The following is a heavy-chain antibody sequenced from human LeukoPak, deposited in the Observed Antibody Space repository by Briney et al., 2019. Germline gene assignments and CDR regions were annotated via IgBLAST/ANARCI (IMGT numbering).Heavy chain of an antibody. D-gene: IGHD6-13*01. CDR3: ARVGAAAGPYYFNY. V-gene: IGHV1-3*01. J-gene: IGHJ4*02. CDR2: INAGNGNT. CDR1: GYTFTSYA. Sequence: ASVKVSCKASGYTFTSYAMHWVRQAPGQRLEWMGWINAGNGNTKYSQKFQGRVTITRDTSASTAYMELSSLRSEDTAVYYCARVGAAAGPYYFNYRGQGTLVTVSS.